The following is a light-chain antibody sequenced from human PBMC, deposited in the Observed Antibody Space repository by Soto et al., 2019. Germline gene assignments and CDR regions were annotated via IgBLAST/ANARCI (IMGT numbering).Light chain of an antibody. J-gene: IGLJ1*01. CDR2: EVS. CDR1: SSDVGSYNY. V-gene: IGLV2-14*01. CDR3: SSYTSSSTL. Sequence: QSALTQPASVSGSPGKSITIFCTGTSSDVGSYNYVSWYQQHPGKAPKLMIYEVSDRPSGISSRCSGSKSGNTASLTISGLQTEDEADYYCSSYTSSSTLFGTGTKVTVL.